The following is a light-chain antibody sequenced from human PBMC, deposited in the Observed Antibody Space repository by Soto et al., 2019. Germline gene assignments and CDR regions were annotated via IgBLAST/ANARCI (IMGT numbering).Light chain of an antibody. J-gene: IGKJ4*01. V-gene: IGKV3-11*01. Sequence: EIVLTQSPATLSLSPGDRAALSCRASQAVTNLAWYQHKPGQAPRLLIYHASTRATGIPARFSGSGSGTDFTRSISSLEPEEFALYYCPQYSSWLRSFGGGTRVEIK. CDR1: QAVTN. CDR3: PQYSSWLRS. CDR2: HAS.